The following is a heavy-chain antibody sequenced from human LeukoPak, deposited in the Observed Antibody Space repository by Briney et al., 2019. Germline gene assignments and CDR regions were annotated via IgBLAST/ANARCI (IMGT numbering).Heavy chain of an antibody. CDR2: IYYSGST. D-gene: IGHD6-19*01. CDR1: GGSISGYY. CDR3: ARLASSGWSHCDS. V-gene: IGHV4-59*08. Sequence: SETLSLTCTVSGGSISGYYWSWIRQPPGKGPEWIGYIYYSGSTNYNPSLKSRVTISVDTPKNQFSLKMNSVTAADTAVYYCARLASSGWSHCDSWGQGTLVTVSS. J-gene: IGHJ4*02.